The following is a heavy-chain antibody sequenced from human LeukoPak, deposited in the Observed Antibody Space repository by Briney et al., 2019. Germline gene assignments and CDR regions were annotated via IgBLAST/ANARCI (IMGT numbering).Heavy chain of an antibody. D-gene: IGHD1-1*01. CDR3: ARAGANWSSGCYFDY. CDR1: GGSIGNYY. CDR2: IYYSGST. V-gene: IGHV4-59*01. J-gene: IGHJ4*02. Sequence: SETLSLTCTVSGGSIGNYYWSWIRQPPGKGLECLGYIYYSGSTNYSPSLRSRLTMSLDTSKNQFSLKLSSVTAADTAVYYCARAGANWSSGCYFDYWGQGALVTVSS.